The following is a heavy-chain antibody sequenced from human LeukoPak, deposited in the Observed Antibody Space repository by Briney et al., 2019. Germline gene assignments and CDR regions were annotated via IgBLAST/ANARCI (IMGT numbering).Heavy chain of an antibody. CDR3: ARDPRRPYCGGDACFNWYFDL. V-gene: IGHV4-39*07. D-gene: IGHD2-21*02. CDR1: GGSISSSSYY. Sequence: SETLSLTCTVSGGSISSSSYYWGWIRQPPGKGLEWIGSIYYSGSTYYNPSLKSRVTISVDTSKNQFSLKLSSVTAADTAVYYCARDPRRPYCGGDACFNWYFDLWGRGTLVTVSS. J-gene: IGHJ2*01. CDR2: IYYSGST.